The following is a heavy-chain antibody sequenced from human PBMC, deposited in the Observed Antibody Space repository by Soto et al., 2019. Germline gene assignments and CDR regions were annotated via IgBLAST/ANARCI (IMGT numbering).Heavy chain of an antibody. CDR1: GFTFSSYS. V-gene: IGHV3-21*01. J-gene: IGHJ6*03. Sequence: GGSLRLSCAASGFTFSSYSMNWVRQAPGKGLEWVSSISSSSSYIYYADAEKGRFTIPRANAKNSRYLQMNSLRAEDTAVYYCAREGNGDYDPDYYYYYYMDVWGKGTTVTVSS. CDR2: ISSSSSYI. CDR3: AREGNGDYDPDYYYYYYMDV. D-gene: IGHD4-17*01.